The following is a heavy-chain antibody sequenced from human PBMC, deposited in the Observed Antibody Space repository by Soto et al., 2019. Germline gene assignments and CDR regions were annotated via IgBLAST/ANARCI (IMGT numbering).Heavy chain of an antibody. CDR2: ISSGSKTI. CDR3: AREDILGVRSFDY. Sequence: VGSLRLSCAASGFTFSGYSVNWVRQAPGKGLEWVSYISSGSKTIYYAESVKGRFTVSRDNARNSQYLQMNSLRDEDTAVYYCAREDILGVRSFDYWGQGTLVTVSS. V-gene: IGHV3-48*02. J-gene: IGHJ4*02. CDR1: GFTFSGYS. D-gene: IGHD3-9*01.